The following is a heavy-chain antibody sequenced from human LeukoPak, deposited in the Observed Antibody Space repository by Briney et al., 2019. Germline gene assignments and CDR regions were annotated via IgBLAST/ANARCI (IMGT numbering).Heavy chain of an antibody. CDR2: ISAYNGNT. CDR3: ARAYCGGDCPNWFDP. Sequence: ASVKVSCKASGYTFTGYYMHWVRQAPGQGLEWMGWISAYNGNTNYAQKLQGRVTMTTDTSTSTAYMELRSLRSDDTAVYYCARAYCGGDCPNWFDPWGQGTLVTVSS. D-gene: IGHD2-21*02. V-gene: IGHV1-18*04. CDR1: GYTFTGYY. J-gene: IGHJ5*02.